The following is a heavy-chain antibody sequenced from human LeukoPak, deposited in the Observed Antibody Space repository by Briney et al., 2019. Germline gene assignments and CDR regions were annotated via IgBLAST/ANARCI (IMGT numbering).Heavy chain of an antibody. CDR1: GLTFSNYA. CDR2: ISGSGGDT. D-gene: IGHD2-15*01. CDR3: AKNVVVKRYFDY. Sequence: GGSLRLSCAASGLTFSNYAMSWVRQAPGKGLEWVSGISGSGGDTYYADSVKGRFTISRDNSKNTLSLQMNSLRVEDTAIYYCAKNVVVKRYFDYWGQGTLITVSS. V-gene: IGHV3-23*01. J-gene: IGHJ4*02.